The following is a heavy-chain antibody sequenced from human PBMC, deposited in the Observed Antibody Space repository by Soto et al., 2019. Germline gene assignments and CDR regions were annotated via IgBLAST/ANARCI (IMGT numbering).Heavy chain of an antibody. CDR1: GFTFSTYW. V-gene: IGHV3-74*01. J-gene: IGHJ4*02. Sequence: GGSLRLSCAASGFTFSTYWMHWVRQAPGKGLVWVSRINSDGSSTNYADSVKGRFTISRDNAKNTLYLQMNSLRAEDTAVYYCAILGRTVVTAFDYWGQGTLVTVSS. CDR2: INSDGSST. CDR3: AILGRTVVTAFDY. D-gene: IGHD2-21*02.